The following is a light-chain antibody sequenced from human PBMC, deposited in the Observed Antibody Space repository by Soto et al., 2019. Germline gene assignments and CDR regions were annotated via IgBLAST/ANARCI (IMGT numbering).Light chain of an antibody. CDR2: GSS. J-gene: IGKJ3*01. CDR1: QSVSSSY. Sequence: EIVLTQSPGTLSLSPGERATLSCRASQSVSSSYLAWYQQKAGQAPMLLIHGSSSRGTGIPDRFSGSGSGTDFTLTISRLGPEAFAVSYCQQYGSSIVTFGPGTKVDIK. CDR3: QQYGSSIVT. V-gene: IGKV3-20*01.